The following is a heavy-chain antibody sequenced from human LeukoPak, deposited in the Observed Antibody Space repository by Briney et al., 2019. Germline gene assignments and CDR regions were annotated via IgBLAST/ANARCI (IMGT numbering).Heavy chain of an antibody. CDR2: INHNVNVN. J-gene: IGHJ6*02. CDR1: GFTFSSYW. CDR3: TRGGGLDV. Sequence: GGSLRLSCAASGFTFSSYWMNWARQAPGKGLEWVASINHNVNVNYYVDSVKGRFTISRDNAKNSLYLQMSNLRAEDTAVYFCTRGGGLDVWGQGATVTVSS. D-gene: IGHD3-16*01. V-gene: IGHV3-7*03.